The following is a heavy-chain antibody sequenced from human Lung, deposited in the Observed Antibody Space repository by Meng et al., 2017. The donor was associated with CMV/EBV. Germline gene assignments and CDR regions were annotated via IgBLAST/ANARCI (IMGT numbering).Heavy chain of an antibody. J-gene: IGHJ4*02. Sequence: LVDFVFGFEQPGASVRVSCGPSGYTFTSYAINWVRQAPGQGPDWMGWLDHNTGNPTYDQGFTGRFVFSLDTSVSTAYLQINSLRADDTAVYYCARDSPLDGYSLLDYWGQGTLVTVSS. CDR1: GYTFTSYA. D-gene: IGHD5-24*01. V-gene: IGHV7-4-1*02. CDR2: LDHNTGNP. CDR3: ARDSPLDGYSLLDY.